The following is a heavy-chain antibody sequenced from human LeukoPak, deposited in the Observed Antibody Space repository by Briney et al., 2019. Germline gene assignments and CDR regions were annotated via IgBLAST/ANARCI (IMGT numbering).Heavy chain of an antibody. CDR3: AKDLAIAARPVFDS. Sequence: PGGSLRLSCAASGFTVSSNYMSWVRQAPGKGLEWVSVFSSGSSTYYADSVKGWFTISRDNSQNMLYLQMNSLRAEDTARYYCAKDLAIAARPVFDSWGRGTLVTVSS. CDR2: FSSGSST. D-gene: IGHD6-6*01. J-gene: IGHJ4*02. V-gene: IGHV3-53*01. CDR1: GFTVSSNY.